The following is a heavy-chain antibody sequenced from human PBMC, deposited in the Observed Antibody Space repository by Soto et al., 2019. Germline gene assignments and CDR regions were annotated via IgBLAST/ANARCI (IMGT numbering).Heavy chain of an antibody. CDR3: ARGTAGVAPTALDY. CDR2: IFHSGTP. Sequence: QVQLQESGPGLVKPSQTLSLTCTVSGVSISSGGYYWSWIRQYPGKGLEWVAYIFHSGTPYYNPSLQSRVTISLDTPKNQFSLELTSVTAAETAVYFCARGTAGVAPTALDYWGQGTLVTVSS. D-gene: IGHD1-1*01. V-gene: IGHV4-31*03. CDR1: GVSISSGGYY. J-gene: IGHJ4*02.